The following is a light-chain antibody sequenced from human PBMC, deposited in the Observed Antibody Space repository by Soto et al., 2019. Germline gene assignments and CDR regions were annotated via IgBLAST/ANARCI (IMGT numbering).Light chain of an antibody. CDR3: SSYTTTRV. Sequence: QSSQTQPASVSGSPGQSITISCTGTSSDVGNYKLVSWYQQHPGKAPKLMIYEVSNRPSGVSNRFSGSKSGNTASLTISGIQAEDEADYYCSSYTTTRVFGGGTKLTVL. J-gene: IGLJ2*01. CDR1: SSDVGNYKL. V-gene: IGLV2-14*03. CDR2: EVS.